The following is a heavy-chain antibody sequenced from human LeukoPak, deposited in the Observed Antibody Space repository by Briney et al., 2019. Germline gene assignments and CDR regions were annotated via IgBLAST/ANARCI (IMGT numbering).Heavy chain of an antibody. CDR1: GDSISSHY. D-gene: IGHD5-12*01. CDR3: ARGASIVAHDY. V-gene: IGHV4-59*11. CDR2: IYYSGST. Sequence: SETLSLTCTVSGDSISSHYWSWIRQPPGKGLEWIGCIYYSGSTNYNPSLKSRVTISVDTSKNQFSLKLSSVTAADTAVYYCARGASIVAHDYWGQGTLVTVSS. J-gene: IGHJ4*02.